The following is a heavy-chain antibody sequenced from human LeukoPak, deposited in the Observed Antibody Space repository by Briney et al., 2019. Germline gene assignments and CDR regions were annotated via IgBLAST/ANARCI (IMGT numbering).Heavy chain of an antibody. CDR2: INAGNGNT. CDR3: ARGVRQAYYYYYMDV. Sequence: GASVKVSCKASGYTFTSYAMHWVRQAPGQRLEWMGWINAGNGNTKYSQKFQGRVTITRDTSASTAYMELSSLRSEDTAVYYCARGVRQAYYYYYMDVWGKGTTVTVSS. D-gene: IGHD3-10*01. V-gene: IGHV1-3*01. CDR1: GYTFTSYA. J-gene: IGHJ6*03.